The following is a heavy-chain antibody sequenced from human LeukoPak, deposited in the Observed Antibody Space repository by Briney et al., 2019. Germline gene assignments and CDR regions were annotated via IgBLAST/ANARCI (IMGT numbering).Heavy chain of an antibody. CDR3: ARVTYYYDSSGYSSGGRSFYYGMDV. J-gene: IGHJ6*02. D-gene: IGHD3-22*01. CDR2: ISSSSSYI. CDR1: GFTFSSYS. Sequence: GGSLRLSCAASGFTFSSYSMNWVRQAPGKGLEWVSSISSSSSYIYYADSVKGRFTISRDNAKNSLYLQMNSLRAEDTAVYYCARVTYYYDSSGYSSGGRSFYYGMDVWGQGTTVTVSS. V-gene: IGHV3-21*01.